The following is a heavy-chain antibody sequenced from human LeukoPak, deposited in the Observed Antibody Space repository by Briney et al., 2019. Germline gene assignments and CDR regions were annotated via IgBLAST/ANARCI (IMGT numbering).Heavy chain of an antibody. V-gene: IGHV3-21*04. CDR2: ISSSSSYI. Sequence: GGSLRLSCAASGFTFSSYSMNWVRQAPGKGLEWVSSISSSSSYIYYADSVKGRFTISRDNAKNSLYLQMNSLRAEDTAVYYCAKDRPRSSEGSFDYWGQGTLVTVSS. D-gene: IGHD3-22*01. CDR3: AKDRPRSSEGSFDY. CDR1: GFTFSSYS. J-gene: IGHJ4*02.